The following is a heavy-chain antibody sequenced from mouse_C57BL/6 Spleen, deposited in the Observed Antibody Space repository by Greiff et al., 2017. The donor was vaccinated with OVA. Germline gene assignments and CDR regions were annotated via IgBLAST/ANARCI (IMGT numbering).Heavy chain of an antibody. V-gene: IGHV1-42*01. J-gene: IGHJ2*01. CDR1: GYSFTGYY. Sequence: VQLQQSGPELVKPGASVKISCKASGYSFTGYYMNWVKQSPEKSLEWIGEINPSTGGTTYNQKFKAKATLTVDKTSSTAYMQLKSLTSEDSAVYYCAGGSSYESYFDYWGQGTTLTVSS. CDR3: AGGSSYESYFDY. D-gene: IGHD1-1*01. CDR2: INPSTGGT.